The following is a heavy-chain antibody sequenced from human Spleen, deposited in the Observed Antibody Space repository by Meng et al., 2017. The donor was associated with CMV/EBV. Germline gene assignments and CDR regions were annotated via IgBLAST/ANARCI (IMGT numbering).Heavy chain of an antibody. J-gene: IGHJ4*02. D-gene: IGHD1-14*01. CDR3: AHRPLITTWYYFDY. V-gene: IGHV2-5*02. Sequence: QITLKESGPTLVQPTQTLTLTFTFSGFSLSTSGLGVAWIRQPPGKALEWLALIYWDDDKRYSPSLKSRLTITKDTSKNQVVLTMTNMDPVDTATYYCAHRPLITTWYYFDYWGQGTLVTVSS. CDR2: IYWDDDK. CDR1: GFSLSTSGLG.